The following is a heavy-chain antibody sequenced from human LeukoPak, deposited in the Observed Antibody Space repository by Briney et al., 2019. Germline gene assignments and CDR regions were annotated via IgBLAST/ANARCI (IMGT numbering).Heavy chain of an antibody. Sequence: GASVKVSCKASGGTFSNYAISWVRQAPGQGLEWMGGILPITATSNYAQKFQGRVSFTADESTSTAYMELSSLRSDDTAVYYCARGAYMDLRGSLDPWGQGTLVTVSS. CDR3: ARGAYMDLRGSLDP. CDR2: ILPITATS. V-gene: IGHV1-69*01. D-gene: IGHD5-12*01. J-gene: IGHJ5*02. CDR1: GGTFSNYA.